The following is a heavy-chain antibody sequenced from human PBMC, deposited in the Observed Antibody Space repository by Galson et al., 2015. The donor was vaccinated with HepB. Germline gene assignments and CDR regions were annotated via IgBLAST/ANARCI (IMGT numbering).Heavy chain of an antibody. J-gene: IGHJ6*02. Sequence: SLRLSCAASGFTFSDYYMSWLRQAPGKGLEWVSYISSSSSYTNYADSVKGRFTISRDNAKNSLYLQMNSLRAEDTAVYYCARKPGGDCYACRDGMDVWGQGTTVTSP. CDR1: GFTFSDYY. D-gene: IGHD2-21*02. CDR2: ISSSSSYT. V-gene: IGHV3-11*06. CDR3: ARKPGGDCYACRDGMDV.